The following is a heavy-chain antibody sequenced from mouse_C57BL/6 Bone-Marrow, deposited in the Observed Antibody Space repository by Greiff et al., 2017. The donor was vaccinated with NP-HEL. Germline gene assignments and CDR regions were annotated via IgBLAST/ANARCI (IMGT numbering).Heavy chain of an antibody. CDR1: GYTFTGYW. D-gene: IGHD2-3*01. CDR2: ILPGSGST. J-gene: IGHJ3*01. Sequence: QVQLKQSGAELMKPGASVKLSCTATGYTFTGYWIEWVKQRPGHGLEWIGEILPGSGSTNYHEKFKGKATFTADTSSNTDNMQHSRLTTEDSAIYDCERLIDGYYLFAYWDQGTLVTVSA. V-gene: IGHV1-9*01. CDR3: ERLIDGYYLFAY.